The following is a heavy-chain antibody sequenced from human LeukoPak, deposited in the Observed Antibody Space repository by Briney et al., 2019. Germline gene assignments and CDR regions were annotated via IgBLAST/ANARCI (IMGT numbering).Heavy chain of an antibody. CDR1: GFTFSSYA. D-gene: IGHD3-10*01. Sequence: PGGSLRLSCAASGFTFSSYAMSWVRQAPGKGLEWVSAISGSGGSTYYADSVKGRFTISRDNSKNTLYLQMNSLRAEDTAVYYCAKGPSVRRKFGESEYWGQGTLVTVSS. CDR2: ISGSGGST. J-gene: IGHJ4*02. CDR3: AKGPSVRRKFGESEY. V-gene: IGHV3-23*01.